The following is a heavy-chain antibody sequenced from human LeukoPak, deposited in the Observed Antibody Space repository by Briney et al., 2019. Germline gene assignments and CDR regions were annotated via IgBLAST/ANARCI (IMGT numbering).Heavy chain of an antibody. J-gene: IGHJ6*03. Sequence: GESLKISCKGSGYSFTSYWIGWVRQMPGKGLEWMGIIYPGDSDTRYSPPFQGQVTISADKSISTAYLQWSSLKASDTAMYYCARHGPIYSYGPYYMDVWGKGTTVTVSS. V-gene: IGHV5-51*01. CDR3: ARHGPIYSYGPYYMDV. CDR2: IYPGDSDT. D-gene: IGHD5-18*01. CDR1: GYSFTSYW.